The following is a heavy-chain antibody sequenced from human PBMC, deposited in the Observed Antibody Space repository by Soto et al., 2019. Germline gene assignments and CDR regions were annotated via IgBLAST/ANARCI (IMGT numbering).Heavy chain of an antibody. J-gene: IGHJ6*02. CDR2: ISAYNGNT. D-gene: IGHD6-19*01. CDR3: ARDDFRKVAVAGAYYYYGMDV. Sequence: ASVKVSCKASGYTFTSYGISWVRQAPGQGLEWMGWISAYNGNTNYAQKLQGRVTMTTDTSTSTAYMELRSLRSDDTAVYYCARDDFRKVAVAGAYYYYGMDVWGQGTTVTVSS. CDR1: GYTFTSYG. V-gene: IGHV1-18*01.